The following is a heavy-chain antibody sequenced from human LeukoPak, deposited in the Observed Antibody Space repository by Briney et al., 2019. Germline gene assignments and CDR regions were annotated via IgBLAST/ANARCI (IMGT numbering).Heavy chain of an antibody. Sequence: QPGGSLRLSCAVSGFSLTTYEMDWIRQAPGKGLEWVTYTDSNSETTHYADSVKGRFTISRDNAKNSLYLQMNSLRAEDTALYYCAKDMWRGGSGWYTFDYWGQGTLVTVSS. V-gene: IGHV3-48*03. CDR2: TDSNSETT. CDR3: AKDMWRGGSGWYTFDY. D-gene: IGHD6-19*01. CDR1: GFSLTTYE. J-gene: IGHJ4*02.